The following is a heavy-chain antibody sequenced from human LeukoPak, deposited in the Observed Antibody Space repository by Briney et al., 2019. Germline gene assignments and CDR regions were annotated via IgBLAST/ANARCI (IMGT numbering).Heavy chain of an antibody. CDR1: GFTFSSYA. V-gene: IGHV3-30*04. Sequence: GGTLRLSCAASGFTFSSYAMHWVRQAPGKGLEWVAVISYDGSNKYYADSVKGRFTISRDNSKNTLYLQMNSLRAEDTAVYYCARDASSWYGEVGATTPYFDYWGQGTLVTVSS. CDR2: ISYDGSNK. CDR3: ARDASSWYGEVGATTPYFDY. J-gene: IGHJ4*02. D-gene: IGHD1-26*01.